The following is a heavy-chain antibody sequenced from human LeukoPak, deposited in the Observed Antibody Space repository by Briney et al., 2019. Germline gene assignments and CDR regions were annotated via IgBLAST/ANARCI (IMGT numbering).Heavy chain of an antibody. CDR2: INQIGSNK. J-gene: IGHJ4*02. V-gene: IGHV3-7*03. CDR3: ATQTYALFDY. CDR1: ASTFSIVW. Sequence: GGSLRLSCVPVASTFSIVWTGWVRPAPGGGLGWVGNINQIGSNKYHAASVKGPFTISRDNAKNSLYLQMSSLTAEDTAVYYCATQTYALFDYWGQGTLVTVSS. D-gene: IGHD2-2*01.